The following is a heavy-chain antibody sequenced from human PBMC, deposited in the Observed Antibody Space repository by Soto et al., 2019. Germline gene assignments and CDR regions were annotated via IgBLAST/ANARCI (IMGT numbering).Heavy chain of an antibody. V-gene: IGHV4-34*01. CDR2: INHSGST. CDR3: ARRDVLLWFGDLGRFDP. CDR1: GGSFSGYY. Sequence: PSETLSLTCAVYGGSFSGYYWSWIRQPPGKGLEWIGEINHSGSTNYNPSLKSRVTISVDTSKNQFSLKLSSVTAADTAVYYCARRDVLLWFGDLGRFDPWGQGTLVTVS. J-gene: IGHJ5*02. D-gene: IGHD3-10*01.